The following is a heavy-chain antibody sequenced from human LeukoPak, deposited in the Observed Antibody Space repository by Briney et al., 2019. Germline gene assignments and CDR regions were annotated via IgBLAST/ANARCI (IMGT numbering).Heavy chain of an antibody. CDR1: GGSISSYY. Sequence: PSETLSLTCTVSGGSISSYYWSWIRQPPGKGLEWIGYIYYSGSTNYNPSLKSRVTISVDTSKNQFSLKLSSVTAADTAVYYCARHAQQGVPRFQHRGQGTLVTVSS. CDR3: ARHAQQGVPRFQH. CDR2: IYYSGST. J-gene: IGHJ1*01. D-gene: IGHD1/OR15-1a*01. V-gene: IGHV4-59*08.